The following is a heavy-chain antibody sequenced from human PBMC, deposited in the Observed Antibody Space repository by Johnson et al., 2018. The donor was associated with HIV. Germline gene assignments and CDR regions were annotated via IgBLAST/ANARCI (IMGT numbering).Heavy chain of an antibody. V-gene: IGHV3-23*04. D-gene: IGHD2-15*01. CDR1: GFTFSSYA. CDR2: IYSGGST. Sequence: VQLVESGGGLVQPGGSLRLSCAASGFTFSSYAMSWVRQAPGKGLEWVSAIYSGGSTYYADSVKGRVTISRDNAKNTPYLQMNSLRAEDTAVYYCARDGYCSGSGSDAFDIWGQGTMVTVSS. CDR3: ARDGYCSGSGSDAFDI. J-gene: IGHJ3*02.